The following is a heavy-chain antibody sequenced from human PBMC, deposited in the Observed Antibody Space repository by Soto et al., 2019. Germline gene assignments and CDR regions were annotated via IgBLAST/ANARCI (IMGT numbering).Heavy chain of an antibody. CDR3: AGPDFGDYWYFDL. V-gene: IGHV1-69*08. D-gene: IGHD4-17*01. CDR1: GGPFSSHT. J-gene: IGHJ2*01. Sequence: QDQLVQSGAEVKKPGSSVKVSCKAFGGPFSSHTFSWVRQAPGQGLEWMGRIIPALGTTTYAQKFQGRVTITAYESVTTVYMELNSLRTEDTAVYYCAGPDFGDYWYFDLGGRGTLVTVSS. CDR2: IIPALGTT.